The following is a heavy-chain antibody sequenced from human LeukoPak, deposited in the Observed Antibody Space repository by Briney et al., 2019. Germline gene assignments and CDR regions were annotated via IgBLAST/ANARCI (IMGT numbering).Heavy chain of an antibody. CDR1: GGSISSGSYY. CDR2: IYTSGST. D-gene: IGHD3-10*01. J-gene: IGHJ4*02. V-gene: IGHV4-61*02. CDR3: ARAYYYGSGTCYFDY. Sequence: PSETLSLTCTVSGGSISSGSYYWSWIRQPAGKGLEWIGRIYTSGSTNYNPSLKSRVTISVDTSKNQFSLKLSSVTAADTAVYYCARAYYYGSGTCYFDYWGQGTLVTVSS.